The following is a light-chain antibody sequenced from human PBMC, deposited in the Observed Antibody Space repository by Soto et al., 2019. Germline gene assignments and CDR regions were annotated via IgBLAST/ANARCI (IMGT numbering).Light chain of an antibody. Sequence: QSALTQPTSVSGSPGQSITISCTGTSSDVGGYTYVSWYQQHPGNAPKLMIYDVSNRPSGVSNRFSGSKSGDTASLTISGLQDEDECYYYCSADTISSPVVFGGGTKLTVL. CDR3: SADTISSPVV. J-gene: IGLJ2*01. V-gene: IGLV2-14*01. CDR1: SSDVGGYTY. CDR2: DVS.